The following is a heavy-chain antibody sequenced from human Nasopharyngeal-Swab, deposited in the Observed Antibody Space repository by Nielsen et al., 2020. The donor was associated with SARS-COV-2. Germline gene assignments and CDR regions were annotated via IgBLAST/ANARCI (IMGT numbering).Heavy chain of an antibody. D-gene: IGHD4-23*01. Sequence: GESLKISCAASGFTFSSYWMSWVRQAPGKGLEWVSTIYPGGSTYYADSVKGRFSISRDSSTLYLQMDSVRAEDTAFYFCAREYRGYLDYWGQGTLVSVSS. V-gene: IGHV3-53*01. CDR1: GFTFSSYW. CDR3: AREYRGYLDY. J-gene: IGHJ4*02. CDR2: IYPGGST.